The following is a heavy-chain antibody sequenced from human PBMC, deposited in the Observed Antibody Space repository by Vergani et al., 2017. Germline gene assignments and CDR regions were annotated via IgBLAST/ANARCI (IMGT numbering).Heavy chain of an antibody. V-gene: IGHV1-18*01. D-gene: IGHD6-13*01. CDR3: ARDGGWSSSWYSAARWFDH. CDR1: SHTFQTYG. J-gene: IGHJ5*02. CDR2: ISAYNGNT. Sequence: QVQLVQSGAELKKPGASVSVSCKGSSHTFQTYGISWVRQAPGKGLEWMGWISAYNGNTNYAQKLQGRVTMTTDTSTSTAYMELRSLRSDDTAVYYCARDGGWSSSWYSAARWFDHWGQGTLVIVSS.